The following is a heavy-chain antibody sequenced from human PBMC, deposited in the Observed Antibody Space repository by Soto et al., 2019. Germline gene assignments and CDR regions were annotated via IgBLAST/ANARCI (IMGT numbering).Heavy chain of an antibody. D-gene: IGHD2-8*02. CDR3: ARDKITGPFDY. CDR2: INHSGST. CDR1: GGSISSGDYY. Sequence: SETLSLTCTVQGGSISSGDYYWSWIRQPPGKGLEWIGEINHSGSTNYNPSLKSRVTISVDTSKNQFSLKLTSVTAADTAVYYCARDKITGPFDYWGQGTLVTVSS. J-gene: IGHJ4*02. V-gene: IGHV4-34*01.